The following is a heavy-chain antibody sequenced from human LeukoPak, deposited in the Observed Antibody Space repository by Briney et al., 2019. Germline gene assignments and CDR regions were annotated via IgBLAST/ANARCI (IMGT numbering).Heavy chain of an antibody. CDR2: IYYSGST. CDR3: ASTLNYYDSSGPYAFDI. Sequence: SETLSLTCTVSGDSIISSNYYWVWIRQPPGKGLEWNVTIYYSGSTFYSPSLKSRITISVDTSKNQFSLRLSSVTAADTAVYYCASTLNYYDSSGPYAFDIWGQGTMVTVSS. V-gene: IGHV4-39*07. CDR1: GDSIISSNYY. J-gene: IGHJ3*02. D-gene: IGHD3-22*01.